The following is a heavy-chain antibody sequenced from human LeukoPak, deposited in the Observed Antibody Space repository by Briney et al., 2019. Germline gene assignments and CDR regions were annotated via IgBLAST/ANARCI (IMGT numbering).Heavy chain of an antibody. CDR3: ASGTSSRSYYSTREWYFDL. D-gene: IGHD3-22*01. CDR1: GGTLSTEY. CDR2: IYYSGST. V-gene: IGHV4-59*01. Sequence: SETLSLTCTVSGGTLSTEYRSYLRQPPGKGLEWIGHIYYSGSTNYNPSLKSRVTISVDTSKNQFSLKLSSVTAADPAVYYCASGTSSRSYYSTREWYFDLWGRGTLVTVSS. J-gene: IGHJ2*01.